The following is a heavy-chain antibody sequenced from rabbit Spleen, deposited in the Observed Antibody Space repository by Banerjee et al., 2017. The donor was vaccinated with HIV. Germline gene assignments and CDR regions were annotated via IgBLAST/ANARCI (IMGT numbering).Heavy chain of an antibody. CDR1: GFSFSSNYD. J-gene: IGHJ6*01. V-gene: IGHV1S40*01. D-gene: IGHD8-1*01. Sequence: VESGGGLVKPGASLTLTCTASGFSFSSNYDMCWVRQAPGKGLEWIGCIYTGNGKTYYASWAKGRFTISKSSSTTVTLQMTSLTATDTATYFCARDTGTSFSTYGMDLWGPGTLVTVS. CDR3: ARDTGTSFSTYGMDL. CDR2: IYTGNGKT.